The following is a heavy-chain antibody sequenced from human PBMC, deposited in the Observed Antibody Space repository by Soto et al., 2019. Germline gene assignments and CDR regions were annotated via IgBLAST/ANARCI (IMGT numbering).Heavy chain of an antibody. J-gene: IGHJ6*02. D-gene: IGHD3-10*01. CDR3: AGGGVRGVITRTRDYYGMDV. CDR2: IYPGDSDT. Sequence: ESLKISFKGSGYSFTSYWIGWVRQMPGKGLEWMGIIYPGDSDTRYSPSFQGQVTISADKSISTAYLQWSSLKASDTAMYYCAGGGVRGVITRTRDYYGMDVWGQGTLVTVSS. CDR1: GYSFTSYW. V-gene: IGHV5-51*01.